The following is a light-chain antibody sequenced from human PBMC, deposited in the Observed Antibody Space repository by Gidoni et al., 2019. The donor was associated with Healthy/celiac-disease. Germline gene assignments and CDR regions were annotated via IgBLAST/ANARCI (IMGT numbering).Light chain of an antibody. V-gene: IGKV1-39*01. CDR1: QSISSY. J-gene: IGKJ1*01. CDR2: AAS. CDR3: QQSYSTLPWT. Sequence: DIQMTQSQSSLSASVGDRVNITCRASQSISSYLNWYQQKPGKAPKLLIYAASSLQSGVPSRFSGSGSGTDFTLTISSLQPEDFATYYCQQSYSTLPWTFGQGTKVEIK.